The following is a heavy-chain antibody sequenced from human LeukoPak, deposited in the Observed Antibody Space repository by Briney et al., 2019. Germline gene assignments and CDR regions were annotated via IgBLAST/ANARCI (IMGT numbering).Heavy chain of an antibody. Sequence: GAPLRASSKASGYTFTPSYMHCVRQAPGDRLEWMGRINPNSGVTNYAQKFKGRVTMTRDTSMRTAYMELSRLRSDDTAVYYCARAVAQQLVFDYWGQGTLVTDSS. CDR3: ARAVAQQLVFDY. D-gene: IGHD6-13*01. J-gene: IGHJ4*02. CDR1: GYTFTPSY. CDR2: INPNSGVT. V-gene: IGHV1-2*06.